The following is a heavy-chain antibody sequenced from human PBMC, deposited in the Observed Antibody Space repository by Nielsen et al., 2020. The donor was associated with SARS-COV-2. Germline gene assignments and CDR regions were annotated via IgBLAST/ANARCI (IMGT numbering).Heavy chain of an antibody. J-gene: IGHJ3*01. CDR2: VSSSGGST. Sequence: GESLKISCAASGFTFNIYAMAWVLRAPGRGLQWVTGVSSSGGSTYYTDSVKGRFSISRDNSKNTLFLLMHSLRVEDTAVYYCARDGVVRGDALDLWGQGTMVTVSS. CDR3: ARDGVVRGDALDL. CDR1: GFTFNIYA. D-gene: IGHD3-10*01. V-gene: IGHV3-23*01.